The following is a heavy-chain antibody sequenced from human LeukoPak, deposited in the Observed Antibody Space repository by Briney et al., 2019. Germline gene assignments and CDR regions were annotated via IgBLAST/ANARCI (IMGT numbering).Heavy chain of an antibody. V-gene: IGHV4-34*01. J-gene: IGHJ4*02. CDR2: INHSGSS. Sequence: SETLSLTYAVYGGSFSGYYWSWIRQPPGKGLEWIGEINHSGSSNYNPSLKSRVTMSVDTSKNQFSLRLNSVTAADTAVYYCAKNYGGTGFLNFWGQGILVTVSS. D-gene: IGHD3-10*01. CDR3: AKNYGGTGFLNF. CDR1: GGSFSGYY.